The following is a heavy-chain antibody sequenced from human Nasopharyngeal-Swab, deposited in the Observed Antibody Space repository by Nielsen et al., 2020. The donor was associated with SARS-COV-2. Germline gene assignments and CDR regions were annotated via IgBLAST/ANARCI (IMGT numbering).Heavy chain of an antibody. J-gene: IGHJ6*03. CDR1: GYTLTGYG. V-gene: IGHV1-18*04. D-gene: IGHD6-13*01. CDR3: ASSSSGYSSSWYYYYYMDV. CDR2: ISAYNGNT. Sequence: ASVKVSCKASGYTLTGYGISWVRQAPGQGLEWMGRISAYNGNTNYAQKLQGRVTMTTDTSTSTAYMELRSLRSDDTAVYYCASSSSGYSSSWYYYYYMDVWGKGTTVTVSS.